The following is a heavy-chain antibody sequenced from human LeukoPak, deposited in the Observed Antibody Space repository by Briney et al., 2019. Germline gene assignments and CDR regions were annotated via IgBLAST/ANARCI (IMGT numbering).Heavy chain of an antibody. J-gene: IGHJ4*02. CDR3: TREAGGIPMVRGIIIT. CDR2: IYYSGDT. V-gene: IGHV4-39*02. Sequence: SETLSLTCTVSGGSISSSSYYWGWIRQPPGKGLEWIGSIYYSGDTYYNPSLKSRVTISVDTSKNQFSLKLSSVTAAATAVYYCTREAGGIPMVRGIIITWGQGTLVTVSS. CDR1: GGSISSSSYY. D-gene: IGHD3-10*01.